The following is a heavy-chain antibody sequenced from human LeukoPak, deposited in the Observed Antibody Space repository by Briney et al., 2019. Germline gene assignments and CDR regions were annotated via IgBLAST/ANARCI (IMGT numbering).Heavy chain of an antibody. D-gene: IGHD2-15*01. Sequence: SETLSLTCTVSGGSISNYYWTWIRQPPGKGLEWIGFISYSGNTNYNPSLKSRVTISLDTSKNQFSLKLISVTAADTAVYYCASWAGTVGGFNGPFDYWGQGTLVTVSS. CDR1: GGSISNYY. J-gene: IGHJ4*02. CDR2: ISYSGNT. V-gene: IGHV4-59*01. CDR3: ASWAGTVGGFNGPFDY.